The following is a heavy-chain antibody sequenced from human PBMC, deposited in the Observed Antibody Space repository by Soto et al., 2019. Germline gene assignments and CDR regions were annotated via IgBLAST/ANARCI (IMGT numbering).Heavy chain of an antibody. CDR3: ARTIGGYNSYIDY. CDR2: ISSSSSTI. J-gene: IGHJ4*02. CDR1: GFTFSSYS. D-gene: IGHD5-12*01. V-gene: IGHV3-48*02. Sequence: EVQLVESGGGLVQPGGSLRLSSAASGFTFSSYSMNWVRRAPGKGLEWVSYISSSSSTIYYADSVKGRFTISRDNAKNSLYLQMNSLRDEDTAVYYCARTIGGYNSYIDYWGQGTLVTVSS.